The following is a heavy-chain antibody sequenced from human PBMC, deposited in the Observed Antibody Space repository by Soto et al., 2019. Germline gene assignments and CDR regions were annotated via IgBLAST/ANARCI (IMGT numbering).Heavy chain of an antibody. D-gene: IGHD6-19*01. CDR3: TTAEPPVAGTPLGSYYYGMDV. Sequence: GGSLRLSCAASGFTFSNAWMNWVRQAPGKGLEWVGRIKSKTDGGTTDYAAPVKGRFTISRDDSKNTLYLQMNSLKTGDTAVYYCTTAEPPVAGTPLGSYYYGMDVWGQGTTVTVSS. CDR2: IKSKTDGGTT. J-gene: IGHJ6*02. CDR1: GFTFSNAW. V-gene: IGHV3-15*07.